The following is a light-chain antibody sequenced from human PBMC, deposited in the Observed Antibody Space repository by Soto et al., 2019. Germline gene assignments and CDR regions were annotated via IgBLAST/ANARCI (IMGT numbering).Light chain of an antibody. CDR2: RTS. J-gene: IGKJ4*02. CDR1: QSISSN. V-gene: IGKV3-15*01. CDR3: QQYNNWPRAT. Sequence: EIVMTQSPATLSVSPGERATLSCRASQSISSNLAWYQQKPGQAPRLLMFRTSSRATGFPARFSGSGSGTEFNLTISSLQSEDFGDYYCQQYNNWPRATFGGGTKVEIK.